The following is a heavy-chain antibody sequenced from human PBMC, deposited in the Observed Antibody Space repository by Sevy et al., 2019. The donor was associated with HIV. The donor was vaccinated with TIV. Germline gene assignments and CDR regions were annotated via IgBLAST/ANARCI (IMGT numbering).Heavy chain of an antibody. J-gene: IGHJ4*02. D-gene: IGHD3-9*01. V-gene: IGHV3-7*03. CDR3: ATDRISDWFFDS. CDR2: IKEDGSVK. Sequence: GGSLRLSCEASGFTFSSYWMSWVRQAPGKGLEWVANIKEDGSVKYYVESVKGRFTISRDNAKNSVYLQMNSLRAEDTAVYYCATDRISDWFFDSWGQGTLVTVSS. CDR1: GFTFSSYW.